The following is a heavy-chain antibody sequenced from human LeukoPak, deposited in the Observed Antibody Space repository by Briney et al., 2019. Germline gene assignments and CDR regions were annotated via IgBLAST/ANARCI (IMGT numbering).Heavy chain of an antibody. CDR1: GDSVSSNSAA. Sequence: SQTLSLTCAISGDSVSSNSAAWNWIRQSPSRGLEWEGRKYYRSKWYNGSTVSGKSRLTINPDTSKNQSSLQLNSVTTDDTVVYFGVRSGRDGYLDYWGQGTLVTVSS. V-gene: IGHV6-1*01. CDR3: VRSGRDGYLDY. J-gene: IGHJ4*02. D-gene: IGHD5-24*01. CDR2: KYYRSKWYN.